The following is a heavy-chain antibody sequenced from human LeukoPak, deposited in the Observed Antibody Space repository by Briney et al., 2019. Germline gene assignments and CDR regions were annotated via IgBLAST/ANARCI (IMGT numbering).Heavy chain of an antibody. Sequence: GGSLRLSCAASGFTFSSYWMNWVRQAPGKGLEWVSAISGSGGSTYYADSVKGRFTISRDNSKNTLYLQMNSLRAEDTAVYYCAKDGLEATPLFDYWGQGTLVTVSS. J-gene: IGHJ4*02. V-gene: IGHV3-23*01. CDR1: GFTFSSYW. CDR2: ISGSGGST. D-gene: IGHD3-3*01. CDR3: AKDGLEATPLFDY.